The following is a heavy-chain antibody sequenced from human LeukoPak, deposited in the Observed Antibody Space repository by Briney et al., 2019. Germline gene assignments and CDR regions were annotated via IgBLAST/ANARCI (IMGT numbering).Heavy chain of an antibody. CDR1: GGSFSGYY. D-gene: IGHD3-22*01. J-gene: IGHJ4*02. V-gene: IGHV4-34*01. CDR2: INHSGST. CDR3: ARGSVAYYYDSSGSPVNSFDY. Sequence: SETLSLTCAVYGGSFSGYYWSWTRQPPGKGLEWIGEINHSGSTNYNPSLKSRVTISVDTSKNQFSLKLSSVTAADTAVYYCARGSVAYYYDSSGSPVNSFDYWGQGTLVTVSS.